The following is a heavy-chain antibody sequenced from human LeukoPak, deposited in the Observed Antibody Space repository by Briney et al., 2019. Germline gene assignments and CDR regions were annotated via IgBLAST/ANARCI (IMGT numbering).Heavy chain of an antibody. V-gene: IGHV4-39*02. Sequence: PAETLSLTCTVSVGSICRSSSYWGWSRQPPGKGREWIGSIYYSGSTYYNPSLKSRVTISVDQPKTQFYLQVSSVHAGGTAVYYCERDSAGSMDVWGQGPRVTVSS. CDR1: VGSICRSSSY. J-gene: IGHJ6*02. CDR3: ERDSAGSMDV. CDR2: IYYSGST. D-gene: IGHD3-10*01.